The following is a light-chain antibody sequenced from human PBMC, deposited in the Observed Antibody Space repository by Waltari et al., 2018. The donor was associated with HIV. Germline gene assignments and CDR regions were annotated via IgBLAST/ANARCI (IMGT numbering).Light chain of an antibody. CDR3: MIWYSSAGV. CDR2: YKSDSDK. CDR1: SGINVGTYT. Sequence: QAVLTQPSSLSASPGASASLTCPLRSGINVGTYTINSYHQNPGSPPQYLLRYKSDSDKQQGSGVPSRFSGSKDASANAGILLSAGRQSEDEADYYCMIWYSSAGVFGGGTKLTVL. V-gene: IGLV5-45*02. J-gene: IGLJ3*02.